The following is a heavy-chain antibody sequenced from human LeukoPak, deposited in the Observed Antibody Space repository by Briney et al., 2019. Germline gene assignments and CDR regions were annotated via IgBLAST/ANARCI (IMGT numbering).Heavy chain of an antibody. Sequence: ASVKVSCKVSGFTLTELSIHWVRQAPGEGLEWMGGFDPEDGETLYSQKFQGRVTMTEDTSTDTAYMELTSLRSEDTAVYYCATDRDIVAVPAALGYWGQGTLVTVSS. CDR3: ATDRDIVAVPAALGY. CDR1: GFTLTELS. CDR2: FDPEDGET. V-gene: IGHV1-24*01. J-gene: IGHJ4*02. D-gene: IGHD2-2*01.